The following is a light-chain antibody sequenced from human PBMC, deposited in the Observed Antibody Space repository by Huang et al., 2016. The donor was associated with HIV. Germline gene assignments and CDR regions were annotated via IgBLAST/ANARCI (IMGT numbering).Light chain of an antibody. CDR2: ATS. J-gene: IGKJ4*01. CDR1: QSVGNY. Sequence: IVLTQSPATLSWYPGERVTLSCRASQSVGNYIAWYQQHPGQSPRLLIYATSHRATGTPVRFSGSGSGTDFALTISNLESDDFAVYYCQQRSSGVTFGGGTKVQVK. CDR3: QQRSSGVT. V-gene: IGKV3-11*01.